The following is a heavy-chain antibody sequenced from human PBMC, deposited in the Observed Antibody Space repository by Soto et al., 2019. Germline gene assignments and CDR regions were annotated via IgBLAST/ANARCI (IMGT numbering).Heavy chain of an antibody. Sequence: QVQLQQWGAGLLKPSETLSLTCAVYGGSFSGYYWSWIRQPPGKGLEWIGEINHSGSTNYNPSLKSRVTISVDTSKNKFSLKLSSVTAADTAVYYCARGSETGGYSYGQHYFDYWGQGTLVTVSS. CDR1: GGSFSGYY. D-gene: IGHD5-18*01. CDR3: ARGSETGGYSYGQHYFDY. V-gene: IGHV4-34*01. J-gene: IGHJ4*02. CDR2: INHSGST.